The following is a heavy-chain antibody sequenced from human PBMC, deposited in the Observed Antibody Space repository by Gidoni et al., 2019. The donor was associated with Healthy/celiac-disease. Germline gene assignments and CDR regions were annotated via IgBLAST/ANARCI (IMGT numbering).Heavy chain of an antibody. CDR3: ARDSEDRLANYGMDV. V-gene: IGHV4-31*03. CDR1: GGSISSGGYY. J-gene: IGHJ6*02. D-gene: IGHD3-9*01. Sequence: QVQLQESGPGLVKPSQTLSLTCTVSGGSISSGGYYWSWIRQHPGKGLEWIGYIYYSGSTYYNPSLKSRVTISVDTSKNQFSLKLSSVTAADTAVYYCARDSEDRLANYGMDVWGQGTTVTVSS. CDR2: IYYSGST.